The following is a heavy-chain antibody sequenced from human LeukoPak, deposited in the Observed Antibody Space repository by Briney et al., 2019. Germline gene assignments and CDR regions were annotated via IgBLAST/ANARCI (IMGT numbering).Heavy chain of an antibody. J-gene: IGHJ1*01. CDR1: GGTFSSYA. CDR2: IIPILGIA. Sequence: SVKVSCKASGGTFSSYAISWVRQAPGQGLEWMGRIIPILGIANYAQKFQGRVTITADKSTSTAYMELSSLRSEDTAVYYCASDPFDESWSGPIHLVLQHWGQGTLVTVSS. D-gene: IGHD3-3*01. V-gene: IGHV1-69*04. CDR3: ASDPFDESWSGPIHLVLQH.